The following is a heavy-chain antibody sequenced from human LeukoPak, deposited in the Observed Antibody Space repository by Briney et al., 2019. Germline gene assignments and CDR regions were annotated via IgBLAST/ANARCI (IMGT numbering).Heavy chain of an antibody. Sequence: GGSLRLSCAASGFTFSSYWMSWVRQAPGRGLEWVANIKHDGSDKYYVDSVKGRFTISRDNAKNSLYLQMNSLRAEDTAVFYCARRGAAAGRSAFDLWGQGTMVTVSS. V-gene: IGHV3-7*05. D-gene: IGHD6-13*01. CDR2: IKHDGSDK. J-gene: IGHJ3*01. CDR3: ARRGAAAGRSAFDL. CDR1: GFTFSSYW.